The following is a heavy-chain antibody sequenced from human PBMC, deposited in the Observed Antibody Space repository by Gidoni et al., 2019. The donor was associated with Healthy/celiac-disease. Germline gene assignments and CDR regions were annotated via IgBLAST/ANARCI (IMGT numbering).Heavy chain of an antibody. Sequence: QVQLVQSGAEVKKPGASVKVSCQASGYTFTSYGISWVRQAPGQGLEWMGWISAYNGNTNYAQKLQGRVTMTTDTSTSTAYMELRSLRSDDTAVYYCARDLRAARGLRIPQPYPDYWGQGTLVTVSS. CDR3: ARDLRAARGLRIPQPYPDY. V-gene: IGHV1-18*01. CDR2: ISAYNGNT. CDR1: GYTFTSYG. J-gene: IGHJ4*02. D-gene: IGHD6-6*01.